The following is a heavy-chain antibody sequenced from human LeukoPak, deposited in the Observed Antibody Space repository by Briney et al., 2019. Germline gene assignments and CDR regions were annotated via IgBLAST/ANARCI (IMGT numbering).Heavy chain of an antibody. D-gene: IGHD3-9*01. Sequence: GGSLRLSCAASGFTFSSYAMSWVRQAPGKGLEWVSVIYSGGSTYYADSVKGRFTISRDNSKNTLYLQMNSLRAEDTAVYYCARGSPYYDILTGFPSLTPYNWFDPWGQGTLVTVSS. CDR3: ARGSPYYDILTGFPSLTPYNWFDP. J-gene: IGHJ5*02. CDR2: IYSGGST. V-gene: IGHV3-66*01. CDR1: GFTFSSYA.